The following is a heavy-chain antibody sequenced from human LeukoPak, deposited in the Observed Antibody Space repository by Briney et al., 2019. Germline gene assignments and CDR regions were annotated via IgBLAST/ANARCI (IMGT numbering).Heavy chain of an antibody. D-gene: IGHD3-10*01. CDR1: GYTFTNYY. CDR2: INPSGGNT. CDR3: ARSKHLSGSYDY. V-gene: IGHV1-46*01. Sequence: GASVKVSCKASGYTFTNYYIHWVRQAPGQGLEWVGIINPSGGNTNYAQRFQGRVTMTRVTSTSTVYMELSSLRSDDTAVYYCARSKHLSGSYDYWGQGTLVTVSS. J-gene: IGHJ4*02.